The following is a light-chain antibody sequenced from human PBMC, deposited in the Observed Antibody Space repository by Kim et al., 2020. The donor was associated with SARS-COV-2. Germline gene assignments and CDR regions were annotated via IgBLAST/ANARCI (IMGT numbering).Light chain of an antibody. CDR3: QQAISYPT. V-gene: IGKV1-12*01. CDR1: QDISDY. CDR2: AAS. J-gene: IGKJ1*01. Sequence: SASVGDRVTITCRASQDISDYLAWYQQKPGKAPNLLIFAASSLQSGVPSRFTRSGAGTEFTLTISSLQPEDPATYYCQQAISYPTFGQGTKVDIK.